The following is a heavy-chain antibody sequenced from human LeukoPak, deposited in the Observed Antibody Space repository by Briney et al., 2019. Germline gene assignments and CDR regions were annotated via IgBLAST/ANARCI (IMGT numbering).Heavy chain of an antibody. CDR3: ARVPLWWLTPFDF. V-gene: IGHV4-34*01. CDR2: INNRGTT. D-gene: IGHD5-12*01. Sequence: SETLSLTCAVSGGSLSPHYWSWIRRPLGKGLEWIGEINNRGTTNYIPSLRGRATISVDTSNNQFSLRLTSVTAADTAMYYCARVPLWWLTPFDFWGQGTLATVSS. CDR1: GGSLSPHY. J-gene: IGHJ4*02.